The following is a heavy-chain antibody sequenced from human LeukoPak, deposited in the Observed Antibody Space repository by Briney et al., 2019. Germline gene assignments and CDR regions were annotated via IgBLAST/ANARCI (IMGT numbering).Heavy chain of an antibody. CDR2: IRYDGSNK. Sequence: AGGSLRLSCAASGFTFSSYGMHWVRQAPGKGLEWVAFIRYDGSNKYYADSVKGRFTISRDNSKNTLYLPMNSLRAEDTAVYYCAKDSADYYDSSGPFDYWGQGTLVTVSS. CDR3: AKDSADYYDSSGPFDY. V-gene: IGHV3-30*02. J-gene: IGHJ4*02. CDR1: GFTFSSYG. D-gene: IGHD3-22*01.